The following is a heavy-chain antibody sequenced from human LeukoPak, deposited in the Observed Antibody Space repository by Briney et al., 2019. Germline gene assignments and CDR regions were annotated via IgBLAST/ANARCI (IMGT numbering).Heavy chain of an antibody. CDR1: GYTFTSYA. V-gene: IGHV1-69*13. J-gene: IGHJ1*01. Sequence: GASVKVSCKASGYTFTSYAISWVRQAPGQGLEWMGGIIPIFGTANYAQKFQGRVTITADESTSTAYMELSSLRSEDTAVYYCARGGCSSTSCYLYFQHWGQGTLVTVSS. D-gene: IGHD2-2*01. CDR2: IIPIFGTA. CDR3: ARGGCSSTSCYLYFQH.